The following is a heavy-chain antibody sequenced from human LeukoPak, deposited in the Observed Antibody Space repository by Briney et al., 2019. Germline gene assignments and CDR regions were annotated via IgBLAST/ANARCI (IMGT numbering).Heavy chain of an antibody. J-gene: IGHJ6*03. Sequence: GGSLRLSCAASGFTVSSNYMSWVRQAPGKGLEWVSVIYSGGRTYYADSVKGRFIISRDNSKNTLYLQMSSLRAEDTAMYYCAKDRAFTIFGVAYYYYYMDVWGKGPRSPSP. CDR2: IYSGGRT. V-gene: IGHV3-66*02. D-gene: IGHD3-3*01. CDR3: AKDRAFTIFGVAYYYYYMDV. CDR1: GFTVSSNY.